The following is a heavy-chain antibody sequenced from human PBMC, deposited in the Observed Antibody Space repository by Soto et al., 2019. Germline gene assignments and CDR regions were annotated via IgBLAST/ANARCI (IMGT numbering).Heavy chain of an antibody. V-gene: IGHV1-46*01. J-gene: IGHJ4*02. Sequence: DSVKVSCKASGYSFADYHIHWVRKAPGQGLEWMGILNPSGGSTLYAQKFQGRVTMTRDTSTTTVDMELSSLRSEDTAVYYCAREGGLPQRTYYFDYWGQVTLVTVAS. CDR1: GYSFADYH. D-gene: IGHD5-12*01. CDR3: AREGGLPQRTYYFDY. CDR2: LNPSGGST.